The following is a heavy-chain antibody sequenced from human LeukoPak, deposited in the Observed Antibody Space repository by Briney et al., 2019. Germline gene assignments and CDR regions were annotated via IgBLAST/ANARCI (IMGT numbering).Heavy chain of an antibody. CDR1: GFTFGSYA. V-gene: IGHV3-30-3*01. CDR2: ISYDGSNK. J-gene: IGHJ4*02. CDR3: ARSRGAGLSSGWRGAFDY. D-gene: IGHD6-19*01. Sequence: SGGSLRLSCAASGFTFGSYAMHWVRQAPGKGLEWVAVISYDGSNKYYADSVKGRFTISRDNSKNTLYLQMNSLRAEDTAVYYCARSRGAGLSSGWRGAFDYWGQGTLVTVSS.